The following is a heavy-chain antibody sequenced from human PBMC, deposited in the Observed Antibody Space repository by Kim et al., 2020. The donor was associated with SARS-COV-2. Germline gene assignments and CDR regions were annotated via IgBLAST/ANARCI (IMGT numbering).Heavy chain of an antibody. V-gene: IGHV1-45*02. Sequence: YAQKFQDRVTITRDRSMSTAYMELSSLRSEDTAMYYCARSQSGSNWYFDLWGRGTLVTVSS. CDR3: ARSQSGSNWYFDL. J-gene: IGHJ2*01. D-gene: IGHD3-22*01.